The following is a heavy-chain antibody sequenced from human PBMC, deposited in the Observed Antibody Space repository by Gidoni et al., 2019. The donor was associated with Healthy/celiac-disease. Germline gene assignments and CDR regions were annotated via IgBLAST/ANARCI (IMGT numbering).Heavy chain of an antibody. D-gene: IGHD3-10*01. CDR3: ARAYGSGIHEY. CDR2: IIPIFGTA. CDR1: GCTFSSYA. Sequence: VPPVQSGAGVQKAGSSVKGSCKASGCTFSSYANSWVRQAPGQGLEWMGGIIPIFGTANYAQKFQGRVTITADKSTSTAYMELSSLRSEDTAVYYCARAYGSGIHEYWGQGTLVTVSS. V-gene: IGHV1-69*06. J-gene: IGHJ4*02.